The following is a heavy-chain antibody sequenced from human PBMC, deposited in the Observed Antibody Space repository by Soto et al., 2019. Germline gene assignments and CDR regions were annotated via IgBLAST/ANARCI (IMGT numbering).Heavy chain of an antibody. CDR3: ARVTSSSWHRGYYGMDV. CDR1: GGFFSGYY. D-gene: IGHD6-13*01. V-gene: IGHV4-34*01. CDR2: INHSGST. Sequence: KASETLSLTCAVYGGFFSGYYWGWIRHPPGKGLEWIGEINHSGSTNYNPSLKSRVTISVDTSKNQFSLKLSSVTAADTAVYYCARVTSSSWHRGYYGMDVWGQGTTVTVSS. J-gene: IGHJ6*02.